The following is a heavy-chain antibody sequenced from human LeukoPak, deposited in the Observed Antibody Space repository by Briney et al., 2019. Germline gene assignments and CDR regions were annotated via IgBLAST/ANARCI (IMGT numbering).Heavy chain of an antibody. CDR2: INSDGSST. J-gene: IGHJ4*02. Sequence: GGSLRLSCAASGFTFSSYWIHWVRQAPGKGLVWVSRINSDGSSTSYADSVKGRFTISRDNAKNTLYLQMNSLRAEDTAVYYCARFRGPVARNFDYWGQGTLVTVSS. CDR1: GFTFSSYW. V-gene: IGHV3-74*01. D-gene: IGHD1-26*01. CDR3: ARFRGPVARNFDY.